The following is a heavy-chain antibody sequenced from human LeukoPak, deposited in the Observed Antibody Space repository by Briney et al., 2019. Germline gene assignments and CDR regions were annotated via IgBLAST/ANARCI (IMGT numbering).Heavy chain of an antibody. V-gene: IGHV1-69*13. CDR3: ARGRCSSTSCYRLDY. D-gene: IGHD2-2*01. J-gene: IGHJ4*02. CDR2: IIPIFGTA. Sequence: SVKVSCKASGGTFSEYAISWVRQAPGQGLEWMGGIIPIFGTANYAQKFQGRVTITADESTSTAYMELSSLRSEDTAVYYCARGRCSSTSCYRLDYWGQGTLVTVSS. CDR1: GGTFSEYA.